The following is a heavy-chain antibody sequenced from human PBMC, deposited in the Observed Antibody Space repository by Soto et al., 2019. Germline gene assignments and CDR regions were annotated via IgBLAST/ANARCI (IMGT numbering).Heavy chain of an antibody. J-gene: IGHJ6*03. CDR1: GYTFTSYD. CDR3: ARGPGSWYYYYMDV. Sequence: QVPLVQSGAEVKKPGASVKVSCKASGYTFTSYDINWVRQATGQGLEWMGWMNPNSGNTGYAQKFQGRVTMTRNTSISTAYMELTSLRSEDTAVYYCARGPGSWYYYYMDVWGKGTTVTVSS. V-gene: IGHV1-8*01. CDR2: MNPNSGNT. D-gene: IGHD6-13*01.